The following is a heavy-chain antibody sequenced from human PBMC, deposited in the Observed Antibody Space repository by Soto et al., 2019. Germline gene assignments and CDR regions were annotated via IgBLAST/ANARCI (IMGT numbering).Heavy chain of an antibody. D-gene: IGHD1-1*01. CDR1: GYAFTTYG. CDR2: ISAHNGNT. Sequence: QVHLVQSGAEVKKPGASVKVSCKGSGYAFTTYGITWVRQAHGHGLEWMGWISAHNGNTNYAQKLQGRVSVTRDTSTSTAYMELRSLRSDDTAVYYCARGRYGDYWGQGALVTVSS. J-gene: IGHJ4*02. CDR3: ARGRYGDY. V-gene: IGHV1-18*01.